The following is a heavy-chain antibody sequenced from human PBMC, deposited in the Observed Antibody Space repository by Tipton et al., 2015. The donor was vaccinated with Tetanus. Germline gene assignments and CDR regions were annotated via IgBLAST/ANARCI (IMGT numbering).Heavy chain of an antibody. D-gene: IGHD2-15*01. CDR1: GFTFSHHW. V-gene: IGHV3-7*04. J-gene: IGHJ4*02. CDR2: IRQDGDEK. CDR3: VRGYSGDAF. Sequence: SLRLSCEGSGFTFSHHWMSWVRQAPGKGLEWVANIRQDGDEKNYVDSVKGRFTISRDNTKSSVHLQMNSLREDDTAVYYCVRGYSGDAFWGQGTRVTDSS.